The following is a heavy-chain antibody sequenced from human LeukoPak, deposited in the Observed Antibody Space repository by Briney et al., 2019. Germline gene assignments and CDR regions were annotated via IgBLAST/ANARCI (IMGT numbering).Heavy chain of an antibody. CDR2: ISAYNGNT. CDR1: GYTFTSYG. V-gene: IGHV1-18*01. D-gene: IGHD5-24*01. CDR3: ARAHVEMATIILRFQNISFAQ. J-gene: IGHJ4*02. Sequence: GASVKVSCKASGYTFTSYGISWVRQAPGQGLEWMGWISAYNGNTNYAQKLQGRVTMTTDTSTSTAYMELRSLRSDDTAVYYCARAHVEMATIILRFQNISFAQWGQGTLVTVSS.